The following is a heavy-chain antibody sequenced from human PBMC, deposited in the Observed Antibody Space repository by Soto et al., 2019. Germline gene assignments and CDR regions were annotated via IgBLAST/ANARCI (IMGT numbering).Heavy chain of an antibody. CDR1: GVSISCSSYY. V-gene: IGHV4-39*01. CDR2: IYYSGQT. CDR3: ARHGSS. Sequence: PSETLSLTCSVSGVSISCSSYYWGWIRQPPGKGLEWIGSIYYSGQTYYNPSLKSRVTISVDRSKNQFSLNLTSVTATDTAFYYCARHGSSWGQGTLVTVSS. J-gene: IGHJ5*02.